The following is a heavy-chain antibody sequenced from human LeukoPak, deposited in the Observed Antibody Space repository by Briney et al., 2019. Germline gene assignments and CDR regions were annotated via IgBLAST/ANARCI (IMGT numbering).Heavy chain of an antibody. D-gene: IGHD4-17*01. CDR3: TIYSLGDFLDH. Sequence: GGSLRLSCTASGLSFTNAWMHWVRQAPGKGLEWVGRIKSRIDGGTIHYAAPVSARFTISRDDSRSTLFLQMNSLQTEDTAVYYCTIYSLGDFLDHWGLGALVTVSS. CDR1: GLSFTNAW. CDR2: IKSRIDGGTI. V-gene: IGHV3-15*07. J-gene: IGHJ4*02.